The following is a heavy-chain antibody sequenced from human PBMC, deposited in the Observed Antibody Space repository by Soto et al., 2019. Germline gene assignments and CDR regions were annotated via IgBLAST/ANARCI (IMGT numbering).Heavy chain of an antibody. CDR2: VIPILGVS. D-gene: IGHD3-10*01. CDR1: ADTFTGYT. V-gene: IGHV1-69*02. Sequence: QVQLVQSGAEVKKPGSSVKVSCKASADTFTGYTVTWVRQAPGQGLEWVGRVIPILGVSNFAQKFQGRVTISADKSTDTAYMVLTGLTSEDTAVYYCARSRGSYYSNFDSWGQGTLVTVSS. J-gene: IGHJ4*02. CDR3: ARSRGSYYSNFDS.